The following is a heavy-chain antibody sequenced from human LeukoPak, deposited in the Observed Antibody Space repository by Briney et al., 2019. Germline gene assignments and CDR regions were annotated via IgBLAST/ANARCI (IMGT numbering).Heavy chain of an antibody. CDR2: ISGDGGST. J-gene: IGHJ4*02. CDR1: GFTFSNYA. Sequence: GGSLRLSCAASGFTFSNYAMSWVRQAPGKGLEWVSAISGDGGSTYYADSVKGRFTISRDNSKNTLYLQMNSLRAEDTAVYYCAKDMYYYDSSGYPSFDYWGQGTLVTVSS. V-gene: IGHV3-23*01. CDR3: AKDMYYYDSSGYPSFDY. D-gene: IGHD3-22*01.